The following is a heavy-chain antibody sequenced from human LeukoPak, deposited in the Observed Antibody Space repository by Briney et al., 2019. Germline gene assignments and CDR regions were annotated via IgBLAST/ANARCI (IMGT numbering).Heavy chain of an antibody. CDR2: IYYSGST. Sequence: SETLSLTCTVSGGSISSYYWSWIRQPPGKGLEWIGYIYYSGSTNYNPPLKSRVTISVDTSKNQFSLKLSSVTAADTAVYYCARGAVPGQFQHWGQGTLVTVSS. J-gene: IGHJ1*01. CDR1: GGSISSYY. V-gene: IGHV4-59*01. CDR3: ARGAVPGQFQH. D-gene: IGHD3-10*02.